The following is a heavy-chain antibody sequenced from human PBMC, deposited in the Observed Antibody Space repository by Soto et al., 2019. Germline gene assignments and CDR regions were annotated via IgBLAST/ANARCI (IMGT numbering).Heavy chain of an antibody. V-gene: IGHV1-69*05. CDR2: IIPIFGTA. J-gene: IGHJ4*02. CDR1: GGTFSSYA. D-gene: IGHD3-22*01. CDR3: ARDLTPGVVDH. Sequence: GASVKVSCKASGGTFSSYAISWVRQAPGQGLEWMGGIIPIFGTANYAQKFQGRVTMTTDTSTSTAYMELRSLRSDDTAVYYCARDLTPGVVDHWGQGTLVTVSS.